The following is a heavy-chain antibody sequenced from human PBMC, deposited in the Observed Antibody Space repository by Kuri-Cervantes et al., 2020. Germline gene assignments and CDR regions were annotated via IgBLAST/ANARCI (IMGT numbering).Heavy chain of an antibody. Sequence: GSLRLSCTVSGGSISSSSYYWGWIRQPPGKGLEWIGSIYYSGSTYYKSSLKSRVTISVDTSKNQFSLKLTSVTAADTAVYYCARLWDGSGSSPDDYWGQGILVTVSS. V-gene: IGHV4-39*01. D-gene: IGHD3-10*01. CDR1: GGSISSSSYY. CDR2: IYYSGST. J-gene: IGHJ4*02. CDR3: ARLWDGSGSSPDDY.